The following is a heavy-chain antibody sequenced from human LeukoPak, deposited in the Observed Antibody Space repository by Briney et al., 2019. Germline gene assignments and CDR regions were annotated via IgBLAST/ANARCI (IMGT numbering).Heavy chain of an antibody. J-gene: IGHJ4*02. CDR2: IYYSGST. V-gene: IGHV4-59*01. CDR1: GGSISSYH. Sequence: SETLSLTCTVSGGSISSYHWSWIRQPPGKGLEWIGYIYYSGSTNYNPSLKGRVTLSVDTSKNQFSLKLSSVTAADAAVYYCARGDYGSLLGAFDYWGQGTLVTVSS. CDR3: ARGDYGSLLGAFDY. D-gene: IGHD2-15*01.